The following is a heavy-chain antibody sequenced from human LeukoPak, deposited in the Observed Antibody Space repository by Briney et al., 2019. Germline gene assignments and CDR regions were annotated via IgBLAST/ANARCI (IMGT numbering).Heavy chain of an antibody. J-gene: IGHJ3*02. V-gene: IGHV4-31*03. Sequence: PSETLSLTCTVSGGSISSGGYYWSWIRQHPGKGLEWIGYIYYSGSTYYNPSLKSRVTISVDTSKNQFSLKLSSVTAADTAVYYCARVPYYYDSSGYWGTFDIWGQGTMVTVSS. CDR1: GGSISSGGYY. D-gene: IGHD3-22*01. CDR2: IYYSGST. CDR3: ARVPYYYDSSGYWGTFDI.